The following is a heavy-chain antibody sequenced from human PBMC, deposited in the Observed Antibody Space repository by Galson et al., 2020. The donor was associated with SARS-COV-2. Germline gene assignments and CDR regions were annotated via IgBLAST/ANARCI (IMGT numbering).Heavy chain of an antibody. D-gene: IGHD6-13*01. CDR2: ISYDETSK. V-gene: IGHV3-30*01. Sequence: GESLKISCAASGFTFSSCAMHWVRQAPGKGLEWVAVISYDETSKHYADSVKGRITISRDKSMNTLYLQMNSLRVEDTAVYYCARDPLQRGYFLDALDIWGQGTMVTVSS. J-gene: IGHJ3*02. CDR3: ARDPLQRGYFLDALDI. CDR1: GFTFSSCA.